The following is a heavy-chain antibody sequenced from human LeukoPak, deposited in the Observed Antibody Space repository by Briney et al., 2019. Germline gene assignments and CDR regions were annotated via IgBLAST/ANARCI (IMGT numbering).Heavy chain of an antibody. CDR3: QSTLTYYYYGMDV. V-gene: IGHV4-34*01. CDR2: INHSGST. J-gene: IGHJ6*02. Sequence: KPSQTLSLTCAVYGGSFSGYYWSWIRQPPGKGLEWIGEINHSGSTNYNPSLKSRVTISVDTSKNQFSLKLSSVTAADTAVYYCQSTLTYYYYGMDVWGQGTTVTVSS. CDR1: GGSFSGYY.